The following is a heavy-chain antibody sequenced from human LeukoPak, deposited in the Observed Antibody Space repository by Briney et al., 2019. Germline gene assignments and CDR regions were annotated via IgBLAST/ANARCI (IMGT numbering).Heavy chain of an antibody. CDR1: GGSISSGGYY. CDR2: IYHSGST. J-gene: IGHJ4*02. CDR3: ARGAMSGYDSIPFFDY. V-gene: IGHV4-30-2*01. Sequence: SETLSLTCTVSGGSISSGGYYWSWIRQPPGKGPEWIGYIYHSGSTYYNPSLKSRVTISVDRSKNQFSLKLSSVTAADTAVYYCARGAMSGYDSIPFFDYWGQGTLVTVSS. D-gene: IGHD5-12*01.